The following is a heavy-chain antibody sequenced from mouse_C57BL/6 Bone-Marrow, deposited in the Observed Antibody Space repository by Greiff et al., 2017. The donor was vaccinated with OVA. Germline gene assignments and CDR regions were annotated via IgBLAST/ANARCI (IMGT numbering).Heavy chain of an antibody. CDR1: GYAFSSSW. CDR2: IYPGDGDT. Sequence: VHLVESGPELVKPGASVKISCKASGYAFSSSWMNWVKQRPGKGLEWIGRIYPGDGDTNYNGKFKGKATLTADKSSSTAYMQLSSLTSEDSAVYFCARLDGSRYYAMDYWGQGTSVTVSS. CDR3: ARLDGSRYYAMDY. V-gene: IGHV1-82*01. D-gene: IGHD1-1*01. J-gene: IGHJ4*01.